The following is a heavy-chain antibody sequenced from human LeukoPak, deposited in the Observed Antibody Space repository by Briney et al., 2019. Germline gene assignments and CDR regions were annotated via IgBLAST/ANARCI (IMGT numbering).Heavy chain of an antibody. CDR2: IYYTGST. D-gene: IGHD3-22*01. CDR3: ASSYFYDGNRYFDY. V-gene: IGHV4-59*08. CDR1: GGSITSYY. J-gene: IGHJ4*02. Sequence: SETLSLTCNVPGGSITSYYWNWIRQPPGKGLEWIGRIYYTGSTNSNPSLKSRLTISLDTSKKQFSLKLISVTAADTAIYYCASSYFYDGNRYFDYWGQGALVTVSS.